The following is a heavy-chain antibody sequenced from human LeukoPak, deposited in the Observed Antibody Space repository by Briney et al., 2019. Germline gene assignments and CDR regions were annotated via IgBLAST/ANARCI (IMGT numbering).Heavy chain of an antibody. D-gene: IGHD4-17*01. J-gene: IGHJ4*02. V-gene: IGHV5-51*01. CDR3: ARLTDMGYGDWGIDY. CDR2: IYPDDSDN. CDR1: GYRFTSYW. Sequence: GESLKISCKGSGYRFTSYWIGWVRQMPGKGLEWMGIIYPDDSDNRYSPSFQGQVTISADKSISTAYLQWSSLKASDSAMYYCARLTDMGYGDWGIDYWGQGTLVTVSS.